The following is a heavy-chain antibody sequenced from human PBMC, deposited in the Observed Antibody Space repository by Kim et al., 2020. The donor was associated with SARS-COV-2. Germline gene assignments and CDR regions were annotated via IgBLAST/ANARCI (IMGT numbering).Heavy chain of an antibody. Sequence: GGSLRLSCAASGFTFSSYSMNWVRQAPGKGLEWVSSISSSSSYIYYADSVKGRFTISRDNAKNSLYLQMNSLRAEDTAVYYCARDHGSSSWYGAAPTWGQGTLVTVSS. D-gene: IGHD6-13*01. CDR2: ISSSSSYI. J-gene: IGHJ5*02. CDR3: ARDHGSSSWYGAAPT. CDR1: GFTFSSYS. V-gene: IGHV3-21*01.